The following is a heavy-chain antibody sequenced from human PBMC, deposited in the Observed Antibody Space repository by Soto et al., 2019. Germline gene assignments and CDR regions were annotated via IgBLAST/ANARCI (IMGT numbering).Heavy chain of an antibody. J-gene: IGHJ4*02. Sequence: SVKVSCKASGYTFTSYDITWVRKATGQGLEWMGWMNPNSGNTGYAQKFQGRVTMTRNTSISTAYMELSSLRSEDTAVYYCARVPHCSGGSCYPDFDYWGQGTLVTVSS. CDR3: ARVPHCSGGSCYPDFDY. D-gene: IGHD2-15*01. CDR1: GYTFTSYD. CDR2: MNPNSGNT. V-gene: IGHV1-8*01.